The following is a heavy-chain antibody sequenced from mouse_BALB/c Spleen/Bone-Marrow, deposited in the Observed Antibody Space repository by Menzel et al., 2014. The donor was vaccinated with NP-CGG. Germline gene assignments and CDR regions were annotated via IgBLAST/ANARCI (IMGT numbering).Heavy chain of an antibody. J-gene: IGHJ4*01. CDR3: ARSYYGRAMDY. D-gene: IGHD1-1*01. Sequence: ELVKPGASVKLSCKASGYTFTSYRINWIKQRPGQGLEWIGRITPGSGSTYYDEMFKGKATLTVDTSSSTAYMQLSSLSSEDSAVYFCARSYYGRAMDYWGQGTSVTVSS. V-gene: IGHV1S41*01. CDR1: GYTFTSYR. CDR2: ITPGSGST.